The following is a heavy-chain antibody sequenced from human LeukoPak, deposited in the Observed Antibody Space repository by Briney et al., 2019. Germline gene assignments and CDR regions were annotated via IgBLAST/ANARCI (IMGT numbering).Heavy chain of an antibody. Sequence: PGGSLRLSCAASGFTFSSYGMHWVRQAPGKGLEWVAFIRYDGSNKYYADSVKGRFTISRDNSKNTLYLQMNSLRAEDTAVYYCAKAQGVWFGESIDYWGQGTLVTASS. CDR1: GFTFSSYG. J-gene: IGHJ4*02. CDR3: AKAQGVWFGESIDY. V-gene: IGHV3-30*02. CDR2: IRYDGSNK. D-gene: IGHD3-10*01.